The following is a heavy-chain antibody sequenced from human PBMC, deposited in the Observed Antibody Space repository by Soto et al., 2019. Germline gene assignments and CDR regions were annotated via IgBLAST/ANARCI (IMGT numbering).Heavy chain of an antibody. CDR2: ISSSGSTI. CDR1: GFTFSDYY. J-gene: IGHJ6*03. CDR3: AGDILTGYATFTYYYYYMDV. D-gene: IGHD3-9*01. V-gene: IGHV3-11*01. Sequence: GGSLRLSCAASGFTFSDYYMSWIRQAPGKGLEWVSYISSSGSTIYYADFVKGRFTISRDNAKNSLFLQMNSLRAEDTAVYYCAGDILTGYATFTYYYYYMDVWGKGTTVTVSS.